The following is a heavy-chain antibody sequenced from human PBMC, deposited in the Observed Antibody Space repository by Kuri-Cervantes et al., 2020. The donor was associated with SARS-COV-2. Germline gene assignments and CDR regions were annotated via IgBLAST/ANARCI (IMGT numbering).Heavy chain of an antibody. Sequence: GSLRLSCTVSGGPISSYYWSWIRQPPGKGLEWIGYFYYSGRTNYNPSLEGRVTISVDTSKSQVSLRLTSVTAADTAVYFCARDRCSVTNCYTGDAFDIWGQGRMVTVSS. D-gene: IGHD2-2*02. CDR3: ARDRCSVTNCYTGDAFDI. V-gene: IGHV4-59*01. CDR2: FYYSGRT. J-gene: IGHJ3*02. CDR1: GGPISSYY.